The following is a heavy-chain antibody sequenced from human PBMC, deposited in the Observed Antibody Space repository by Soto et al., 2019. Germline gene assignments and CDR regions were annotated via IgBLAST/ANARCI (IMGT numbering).Heavy chain of an antibody. V-gene: IGHV4-31*03. J-gene: IGHJ6*02. CDR1: GGSISSGGYY. Sequence: QVQLQESGPGLVKPSQTLSLTCTVSGGSISSGGYYWRWIRQHPGKGLEWIGYIYYSGRPYYNPSLKSRVTISVDTYKNQFSLKLSSVTAAETAVYYCARDHLVLSGRGTTSHGMDVWGQGTTVTVSS. CDR3: ARDHLVLSGRGTTSHGMDV. CDR2: IYYSGRP. D-gene: IGHD3-3*01.